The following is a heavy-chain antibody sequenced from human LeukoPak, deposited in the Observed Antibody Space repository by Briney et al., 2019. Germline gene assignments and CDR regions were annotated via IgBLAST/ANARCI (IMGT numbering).Heavy chain of an antibody. D-gene: IGHD6-13*01. CDR2: IKSKTEGGTI. Sequence: GGSLRLSCAASGFIFSNAWMNWVRQAPGKGLEWVGRIKSKTEGGTIDYTAPVKGRFIISRDDSKNTLYLQMNSLKTDDTAVYYCTTYSNTPYLWGQGTLVTVSS. J-gene: IGHJ4*02. V-gene: IGHV3-15*07. CDR3: TTYSNTPYL. CDR1: GFIFSNAW.